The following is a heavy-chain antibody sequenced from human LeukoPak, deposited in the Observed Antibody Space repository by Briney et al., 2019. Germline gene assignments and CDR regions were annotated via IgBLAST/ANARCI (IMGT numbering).Heavy chain of an antibody. J-gene: IGHJ6*02. CDR2: IKTDGSEK. Sequence: GGSLRLSCAASGFTFSNYWMSRVRQAPGKGLEWVANIKTDGSEKYYVDSVKGRFTISRDNPKNSLYLQMNSLRAEDTAIYYCARDVSVSGMDVWGQGTTVTVSS. D-gene: IGHD5/OR15-5a*01. CDR1: GFTFSNYW. CDR3: ARDVSVSGMDV. V-gene: IGHV3-7*01.